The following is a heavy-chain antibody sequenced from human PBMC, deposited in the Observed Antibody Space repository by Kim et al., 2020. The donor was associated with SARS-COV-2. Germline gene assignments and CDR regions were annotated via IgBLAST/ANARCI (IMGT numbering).Heavy chain of an antibody. CDR3: ARGHYGLDV. V-gene: IGHV3-7*01. Sequence: GGSLRLSCAAPGIDFSNNWMTWVRQTPEKGLEWVAHMREVGNEIYYLDSVKGRFTISRDNPQNILYLQMNSLRAEDTALYYCARGHYGLDVWGQGTTVTVSS. J-gene: IGHJ6*02. CDR2: MREVGNEI. CDR1: GIDFSNNW.